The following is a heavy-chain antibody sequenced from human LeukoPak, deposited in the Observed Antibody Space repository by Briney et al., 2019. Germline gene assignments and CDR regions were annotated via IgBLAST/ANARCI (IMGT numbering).Heavy chain of an antibody. CDR1: GFTVSSNY. D-gene: IGHD3-22*01. J-gene: IGHJ4*02. V-gene: IGHV3-53*01. Sequence: GGSLRLSCAASGFTVSSNYTSWVRQAPGKGLEWVSVIYSGGSTYYADSVKGRFTISRDNSKNTLYLQMNSLRAEDTAVYYCARVSDGCYDSWGQGTLVTVSS. CDR2: IYSGGST. CDR3: ARVSDGCYDS.